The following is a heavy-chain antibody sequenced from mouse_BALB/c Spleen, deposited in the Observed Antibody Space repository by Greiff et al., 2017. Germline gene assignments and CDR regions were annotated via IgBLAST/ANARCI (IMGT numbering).Heavy chain of an antibody. CDR2: ISYSGST. Sequence: VQLKESGPGLVKPSQSLSLTCTVTGYSITSDYAWNWIRQFPGNKLEWMGYISYSGSTSYNPSLKSRISITRDTSKNQFFLQLNSVTTEDTATYYCARGTYYRYEAMDYWGQGTSVTVSS. CDR1: GYSITSDYA. V-gene: IGHV3-2*02. D-gene: IGHD2-14*01. J-gene: IGHJ4*01. CDR3: ARGTYYRYEAMDY.